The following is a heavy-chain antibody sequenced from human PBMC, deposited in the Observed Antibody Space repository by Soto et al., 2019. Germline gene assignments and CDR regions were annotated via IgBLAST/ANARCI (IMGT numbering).Heavy chain of an antibody. V-gene: IGHV4-59*01. D-gene: IGHD3-16*01. CDR2: VYYSGST. Sequence: SETLSLSCAVSGGSISGYCWSWIRQPPGKELEWIGCVYYSGSTNYSPSLKSRVTISLDTAKKQFPLNLTSVTAEDTAVYYCAGGLSLLAYWGQRTLVPGSA. CDR1: GGSISGYC. J-gene: IGHJ4*02. CDR3: AGGLSLLAY.